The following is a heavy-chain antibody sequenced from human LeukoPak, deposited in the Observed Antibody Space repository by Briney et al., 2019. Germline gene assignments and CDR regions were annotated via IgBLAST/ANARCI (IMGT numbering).Heavy chain of an antibody. CDR3: ARVWASRGPPGGYCSGGSCSLIDY. J-gene: IGHJ4*02. Sequence: GASVKVSCKASGYTFTSYGISWVRQAPGQGLEWMGWISAYNGNTNYAQKLQGRVTMTTDTSTSTAYTELRSLRSDDTAVYYCARVWASRGPPGGYCSGGSCSLIDYWGQGTLVTVSS. CDR1: GYTFTSYG. V-gene: IGHV1-18*04. CDR2: ISAYNGNT. D-gene: IGHD2-15*01.